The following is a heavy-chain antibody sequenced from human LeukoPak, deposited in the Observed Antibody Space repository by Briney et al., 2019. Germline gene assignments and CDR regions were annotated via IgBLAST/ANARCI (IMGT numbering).Heavy chain of an antibody. CDR3: ARGGLGFWSAYYFDY. V-gene: IGHV1-2*06. D-gene: IGHD3-3*01. CDR1: GYTFTGYY. CDR2: INPNSGGT. J-gene: IGHJ4*02. Sequence: ASVKVSCKASGYTFTGYYMHWVRQAPGQGLEWMGRINPNSGGTNYAQKFQGRVTMTRDTSISTAYMELSSLRSEDTAVYYCARGGLGFWSAYYFDYWGQGTLVTVSS.